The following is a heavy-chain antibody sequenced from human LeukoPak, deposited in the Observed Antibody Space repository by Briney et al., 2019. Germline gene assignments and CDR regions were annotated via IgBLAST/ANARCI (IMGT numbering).Heavy chain of an antibody. D-gene: IGHD5-12*01. V-gene: IGHV1-18*01. J-gene: IGHJ4*02. Sequence: ASVKVSCKASGNTFTSYGISWVRQAPGQGLEWMGWISAYNGNTNYAQKLQGRVTMTTDTSTSTAYMELRSLRSDDTAVYYCARVEVGGYSGYDIDYWGQGTLVTVSS. CDR1: GNTFTSYG. CDR2: ISAYNGNT. CDR3: ARVEVGGYSGYDIDY.